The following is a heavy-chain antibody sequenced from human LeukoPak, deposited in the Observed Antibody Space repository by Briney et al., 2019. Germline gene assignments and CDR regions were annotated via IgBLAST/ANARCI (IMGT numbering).Heavy chain of an antibody. CDR1: GGTFSSYA. J-gene: IGHJ6*02. Sequence: ASVKVSCKASGGTFSSYAISWVRQAPGQGLEWMGWINTNTGNPTYAQGFTGRFVFSLDTSVSTAYLQISSLKAEDTAVYYCARAGGRDGYKNYYYYGMDVWGQGTTVTVSS. V-gene: IGHV7-4-1*02. CDR3: ARAGGRDGYKNYYYYGMDV. D-gene: IGHD5-24*01. CDR2: INTNTGNP.